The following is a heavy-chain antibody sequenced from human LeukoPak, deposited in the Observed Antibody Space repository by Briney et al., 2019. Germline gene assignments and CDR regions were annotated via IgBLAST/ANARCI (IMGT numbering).Heavy chain of an antibody. J-gene: IGHJ6*02. CDR3: ARRNGPFYYGMDV. CDR2: IYPGDSDT. V-gene: IGHV5-51*01. CDR1: GYSFTSYW. Sequence: GESLKISCKGSGYSFTSYWIGWVRQMPGKGLEWMGIIYPGDSDTRYSPSFQGQVTISADKPISTAYLQWSSLKASDTAMYYCARRNGPFYYGMDVWGQGTTVTVSS.